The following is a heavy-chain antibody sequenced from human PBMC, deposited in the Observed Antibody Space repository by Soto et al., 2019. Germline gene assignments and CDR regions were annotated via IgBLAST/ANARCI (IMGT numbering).Heavy chain of an antibody. CDR1: GLTFSNYA. Sequence: EVRLLESGGGLVKPGGSLRLSCATSGLTFSNYAMSWVRQAPGGGLEWVSSMSGSISTTYYADSVKGRFTISRDRSKNTLYLQMSSLRAEDTALYYCAKNQERELPRVIDFWGQGTLVTVSS. V-gene: IGHV3-23*01. CDR2: MSGSISTT. J-gene: IGHJ4*02. D-gene: IGHD1-7*01. CDR3: AKNQERELPRVIDF.